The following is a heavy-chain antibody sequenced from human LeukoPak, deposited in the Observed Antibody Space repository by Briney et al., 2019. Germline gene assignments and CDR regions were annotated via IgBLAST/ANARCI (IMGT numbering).Heavy chain of an antibody. CDR2: ISYLGNT. CDR1: GGSISDYY. J-gene: IGHJ4*02. D-gene: IGHD6-13*01. Sequence: SETLSLTCTVSGGSISDYYWNWTRQPPGKGLEWIGYISYLGNTNYSPSLKSRITMSVDTSNTQFSLRLNSVTAADTAVYYCASYALRWYKIDFWGQGVLVTVSS. V-gene: IGHV4-59*01. CDR3: ASYALRWYKIDF.